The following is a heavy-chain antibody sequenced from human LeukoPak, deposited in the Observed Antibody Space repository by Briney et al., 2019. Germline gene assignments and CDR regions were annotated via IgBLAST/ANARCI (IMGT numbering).Heavy chain of an antibody. CDR2: VIAIFGRV. CDR1: RGTFSSYG. V-gene: IGHV1-69*05. Sequence: SVKVSCKASRGTFSSYGISWVRQAPGQGLEWMGGVIAIFGRVRYGQKFQGRATITTDESTSTAYMELSSLTSEDTGVYYCARGELGDSSGFSFFDYWGQGTLVTVSS. CDR3: ARGELGDSSGFSFFDY. J-gene: IGHJ4*02. D-gene: IGHD3-22*01.